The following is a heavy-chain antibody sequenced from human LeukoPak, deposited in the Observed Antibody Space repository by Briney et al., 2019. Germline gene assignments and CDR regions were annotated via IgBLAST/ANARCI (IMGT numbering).Heavy chain of an antibody. D-gene: IGHD3-22*01. CDR1: GGSISSSSYY. CDR3: ATTYYYDSSGYYPDAFDI. CDR2: IYYSGST. J-gene: IGHJ3*02. Sequence: ASETLSLTCTVSGGSISSSSYYWGWIRQPPGKGLEWIGSIYYSGSTYYNPSLKSRVTISVDTSKTQFSLKLSSVTAADTAVYYCATTYYYDSSGYYPDAFDIWGQGTMVTVSS. V-gene: IGHV4-39*01.